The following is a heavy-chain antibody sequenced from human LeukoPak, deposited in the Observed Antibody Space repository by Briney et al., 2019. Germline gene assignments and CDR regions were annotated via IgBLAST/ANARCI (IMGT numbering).Heavy chain of an antibody. CDR2: IKEDGSEK. Sequence: GGSLRLSCAGSGFTFSSYWMSWVRQAPGKGLEWVSNIKEDGSEKYYVDSVKGRFTISRDNAKTSLYLQMNSLRVEDTAVYYYARALAVAGTGYWGQGTLVTVSS. V-gene: IGHV3-7*01. J-gene: IGHJ4*02. CDR1: GFTFSSYW. D-gene: IGHD6-19*01. CDR3: ARALAVAGTGY.